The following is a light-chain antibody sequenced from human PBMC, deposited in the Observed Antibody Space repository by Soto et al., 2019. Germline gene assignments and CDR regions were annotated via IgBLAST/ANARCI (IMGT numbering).Light chain of an antibody. V-gene: IGKV3-15*01. Sequence: EILLTQSPATLSLSPGERATLSCRASQSVSSYLAWYQQKPGQAPRLFIYGASTRATGIPARFSGSGSGTEFTLTISSLQSEDFAIYYCQQDNNWPPITFGQGTRLAIK. J-gene: IGKJ5*01. CDR1: QSVSSY. CDR3: QQDNNWPPIT. CDR2: GAS.